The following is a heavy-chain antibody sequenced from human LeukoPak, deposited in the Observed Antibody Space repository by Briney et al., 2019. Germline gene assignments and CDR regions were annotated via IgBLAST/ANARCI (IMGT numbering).Heavy chain of an antibody. J-gene: IGHJ4*02. Sequence: GGSLRLSCAVSGFTVSRNYMSWVRQVPGKGLEWVSIIHRDGSTHYADSVKGRFTISRDNSKNTLYLQMNSLRAEDTAVYYCATQWGDLFDYWGQGTLVTVSS. CDR3: ATQWGDLFDY. CDR1: GFTVSRNY. V-gene: IGHV3-66*01. CDR2: IHRDGST. D-gene: IGHD1-26*01.